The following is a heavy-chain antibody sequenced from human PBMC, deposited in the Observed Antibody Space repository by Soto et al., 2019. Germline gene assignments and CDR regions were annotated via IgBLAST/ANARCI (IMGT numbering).Heavy chain of an antibody. J-gene: IGHJ4*02. Sequence: LRLSCAASGFTFSTYGMNWVRQAPGKGLEWVSYISRSSTYIYYADSVKGRFTISRDNAKNSLYLQMNSLRAEDTAMYFCERDLASIDYWGQGTLVTVSS. CDR2: ISRSSTYI. CDR3: ERDLASIDY. CDR1: GFTFSTYG. V-gene: IGHV3-21*01.